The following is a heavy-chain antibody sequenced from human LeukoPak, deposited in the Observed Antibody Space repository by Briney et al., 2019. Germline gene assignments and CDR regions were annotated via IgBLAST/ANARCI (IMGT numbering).Heavy chain of an antibody. V-gene: IGHV1-69*13. CDR2: IIPMFETA. D-gene: IGHD3-9*01. CDR1: GYTFTSYY. Sequence: EASVKVSCKASGYTFTSYYMHWVRQAPGQGLEWMGGIIPMFETANYAQKFQGRVTITADEFTTTVYMELSSLRSEDTAVYYCARGIRYYDILTGHVKGHDNSYYYYMDVWGQGTAVTISS. CDR3: ARGIRYYDILTGHVKGHDNSYYYYMDV. J-gene: IGHJ6*03.